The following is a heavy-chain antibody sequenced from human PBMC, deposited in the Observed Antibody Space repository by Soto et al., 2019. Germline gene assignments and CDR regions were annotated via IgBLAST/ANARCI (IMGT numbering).Heavy chain of an antibody. J-gene: IGHJ4*02. D-gene: IGHD3-3*01. CDR2: ISSNGGST. CDR1: GFTFSSYA. Sequence: GGSLRLSCSASGFTFSSYAMHWVRQAPGKGLEYVSAISSNGGSTYYADSVKGRFTISRDNSKNTLYLQMSSLRAEDAAVYYCVKDRGFLEWFLMAWGQGTLVTVSS. CDR3: VKDRGFLEWFLMA. V-gene: IGHV3-64D*06.